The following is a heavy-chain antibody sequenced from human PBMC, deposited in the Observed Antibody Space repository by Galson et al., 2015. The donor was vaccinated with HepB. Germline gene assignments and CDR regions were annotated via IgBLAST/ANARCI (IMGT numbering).Heavy chain of an antibody. J-gene: IGHJ4*02. CDR1: GGTFTSYA. CDR3: ARAGIGSSWEHFDY. Sequence: SVKVSCKVSGGTFTSYAMNWVRQAPGQGLEWMGWINTNTGNPTYAQGFTGRFVFSLDTSVSTAYLQISSLKAEDTAVYYCARAGIGSSWEHFDYWGQGTLVTVSS. CDR2: INTNTGNP. V-gene: IGHV7-4-1*02. D-gene: IGHD6-13*01.